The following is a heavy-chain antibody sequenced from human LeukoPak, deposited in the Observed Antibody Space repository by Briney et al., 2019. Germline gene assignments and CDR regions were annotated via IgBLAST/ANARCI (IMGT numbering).Heavy chain of an antibody. D-gene: IGHD4-17*01. CDR1: GGSFSGYY. CDR3: ARVEDGDSHMDV. CDR2: INHSGST. V-gene: IGHV4-34*01. J-gene: IGHJ6*03. Sequence: SETLSLTCAVYGGSFSGYYWSWIRQPPGKGLEWIGEINHSGSTNYNPSLKSRVTISVDTSKNQFSLKLSSVTAADTAVYYCARVEDGDSHMDVWGKGTTVTVSS.